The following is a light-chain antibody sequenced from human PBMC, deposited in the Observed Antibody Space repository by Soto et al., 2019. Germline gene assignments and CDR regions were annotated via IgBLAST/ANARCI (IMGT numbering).Light chain of an antibody. Sequence: DIQLTQSPSLLSASVGDRVTITCRASQDISNSLAWFQQKPGKAPKLLIYGASTLQSGVPSGFSGNGSGTEFTLTIGSLQPEDFATYFCQQFNSYPHTFGQGTELDIK. V-gene: IGKV1-9*01. CDR3: QQFNSYPHT. CDR1: QDISNS. CDR2: GAS. J-gene: IGKJ2*01.